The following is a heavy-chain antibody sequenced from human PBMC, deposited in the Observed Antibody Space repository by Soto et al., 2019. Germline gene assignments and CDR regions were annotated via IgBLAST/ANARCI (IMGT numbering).Heavy chain of an antibody. CDR2: ISGFNGNT. CDR3: ARGGSSWSAEYYEH. D-gene: IGHD6-13*01. V-gene: IGHV1-18*04. J-gene: IGHJ1*01. CDR1: GYTFTNYG. Sequence: ASVKVSCKASGYTFTNYGISWVRQAPGQGPEWMGWISGFNGNTKYARKVQGRVTLTTDTSATTAYMELRGLRSDDTAVYYCARGGSSWSAEYYEHWGQGTLVTVSS.